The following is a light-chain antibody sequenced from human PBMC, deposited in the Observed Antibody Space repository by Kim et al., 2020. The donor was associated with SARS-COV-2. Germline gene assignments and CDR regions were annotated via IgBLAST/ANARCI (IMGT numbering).Light chain of an antibody. CDR2: DVS. CDR3: SSYTSSSTLS. J-gene: IGLJ3*02. Sequence: GQSITLSCTGTSSDVGGYNYVSWYQQHTGKAPKLMIYDVSNRPSGVSNRFSGSKSGNTASLTISGLQAKDEADYYCSSYTSSSTLSFGGGTQLTVL. CDR1: SSDVGGYNY. V-gene: IGLV2-14*03.